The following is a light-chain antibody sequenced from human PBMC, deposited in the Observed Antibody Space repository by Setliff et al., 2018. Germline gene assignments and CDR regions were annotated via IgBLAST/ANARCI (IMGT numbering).Light chain of an antibody. V-gene: IGLV2-8*01. CDR1: SSDVGGYNY. Sequence: QSALTQPPSASGSPGQSVTISCTGTSSDVGGYNYVSWYQQHPGKASKLMIYEVSKRPSGVPDRFSGSKSGNTASLTVSGLQAEDEADYYCSSYAGSTWNVFGTGTKVTV. CDR2: EVS. J-gene: IGLJ1*01. CDR3: SSYAGSTWNV.